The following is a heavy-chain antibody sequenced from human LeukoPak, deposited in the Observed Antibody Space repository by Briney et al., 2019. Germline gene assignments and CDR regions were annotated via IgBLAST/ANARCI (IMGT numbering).Heavy chain of an antibody. CDR2: INGDGSST. Sequence: GGSLRLPCAASGFTFSSYWMHWVRQAPGKGLVWVSRINGDGSSTTCADAVKGRFTISRDNAKNTLYLQMSSLRAEDTAVYYCARRGLVPAFDIWGQGTMVTV. CDR1: GFTFSSYW. CDR3: ARRGLVPAFDI. V-gene: IGHV3-74*01. J-gene: IGHJ3*02. D-gene: IGHD2-2*01.